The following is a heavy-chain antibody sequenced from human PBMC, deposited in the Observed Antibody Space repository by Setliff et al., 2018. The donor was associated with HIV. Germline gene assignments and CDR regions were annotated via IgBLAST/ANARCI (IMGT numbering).Heavy chain of an antibody. CDR1: GASIRSYY. D-gene: IGHD5-12*01. Sequence: KSSETLSLTCIVSGASIRSYYWAWIRQSPGRGLQYLGHLYYSGSTNYNPSLKSRITMSMDTSKNQFSLQLSSVTAADTAVYYCARIPWVATLWGGAFDLWGHGTMGTV. J-gene: IGHJ3*01. CDR3: ARIPWVATLWGGAFDL. V-gene: IGHV4-59*01. CDR2: LYYSGST.